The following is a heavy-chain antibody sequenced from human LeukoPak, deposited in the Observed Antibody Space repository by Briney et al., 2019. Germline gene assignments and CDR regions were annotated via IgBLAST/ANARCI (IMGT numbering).Heavy chain of an antibody. CDR1: GLTFSSYG. J-gene: IGHJ4*02. V-gene: IGHV3-30*02. CDR3: AKGGKYDILTGYPRSRLLGDY. D-gene: IGHD3-9*01. CDR2: IRYDGKNK. Sequence: GGSLRLSCAASGLTFSSYGMHWVRQAPGKGLEWVAFIRYDGKNKYYADSVKSRFTISRDNSKNTLYLQMNSLRPEDTAVYYCAKGGKYDILTGYPRSRLLGDYWGQGTLVTVSS.